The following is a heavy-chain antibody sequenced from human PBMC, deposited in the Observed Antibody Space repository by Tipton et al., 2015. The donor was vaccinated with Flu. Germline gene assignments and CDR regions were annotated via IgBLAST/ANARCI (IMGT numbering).Heavy chain of an antibody. CDR2: ISYDGSN. D-gene: IGHD5-12*01. Sequence: QLVQSGGGLVQPGRSLRLSCAASGFTFSSYAMHWVRQAPGKGLEWVAVISYDGSNKVDSVKGRFTISRDNSKNTLYLQMNSLRTEDTAVYYCAREGATTYQDAFDIWGQGTMVTVSS. CDR3: AREGATTYQDAFDI. V-gene: IGHV3-30*01. CDR1: GFTFSSYA. J-gene: IGHJ3*02.